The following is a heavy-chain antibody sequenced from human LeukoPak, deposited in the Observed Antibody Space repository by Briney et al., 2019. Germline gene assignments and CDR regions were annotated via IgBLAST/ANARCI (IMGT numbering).Heavy chain of an antibody. V-gene: IGHV3-53*01. CDR1: GFTVSSNY. CDR2: IYSGGST. J-gene: IGHJ2*01. Sequence: GGSLRLSCAASGFTVSSNYMSWVRQAPGKGLEWVSVIYSGGSTYYADSVKGRFTISRDNSKNTLYLQMNSLRAEDTAVYYCARDLKDSSSWYWYFDLWGRGTLVTVSS. CDR3: ARDLKDSSSWYWYFDL. D-gene: IGHD6-13*01.